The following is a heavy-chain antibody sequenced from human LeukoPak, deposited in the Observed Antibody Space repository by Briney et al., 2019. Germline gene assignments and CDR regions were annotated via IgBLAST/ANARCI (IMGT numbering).Heavy chain of an antibody. J-gene: IGHJ4*02. CDR1: GFTFSSYA. CDR2: ISYDGSNK. V-gene: IGHV3-30-3*01. CDR3: ARDGYSVYYFDY. D-gene: IGHD5-24*01. Sequence: PGGSLRLSCAASGFTFSSYAMHWVRQAPGKGLEWVAVISYDGSNKYYADSVKGRFTISRDNSKNTLYLQTNSLRAEDTAVYYCARDGYSVYYFDYWGQGTLVTVSS.